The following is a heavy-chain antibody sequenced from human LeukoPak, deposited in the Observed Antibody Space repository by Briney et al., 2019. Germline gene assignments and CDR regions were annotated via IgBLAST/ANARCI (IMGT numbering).Heavy chain of an antibody. D-gene: IGHD3-22*01. CDR2: IYYSGST. V-gene: IGHV4-39*01. CDR1: GGSISSSSSY. J-gene: IGHJ4*02. CDR3: ARQGIPPNYYDTSGYYVIDY. Sequence: SETLSLTCTVSGGSISSSSSYWGWIRQPPGKGLEWIGSIYYSGSTYYNPSLKSQVTISVDTSKNQFSLKLNSVTAADTAVYYCARQGIPPNYYDTSGYYVIDYWGQGTLVTVSS.